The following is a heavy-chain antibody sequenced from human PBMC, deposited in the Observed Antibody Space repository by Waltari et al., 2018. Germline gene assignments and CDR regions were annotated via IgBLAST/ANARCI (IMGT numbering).Heavy chain of an antibody. J-gene: IGHJ6*03. Sequence: QVQLQESGPGLVKPSETLSLTCTVSGGSISSYYWSWIRQPPGKGLEWIGYIYYSGSTNYNPSLKSRVTISVDTSKNQFSLKLSSVTAADTAVYYCARGGYSYGPHYHYYYMDVWGKGTTVTVSS. CDR2: IYYSGST. D-gene: IGHD5-18*01. CDR3: ARGGYSYGPHYHYYYMDV. V-gene: IGHV4-59*01. CDR1: GGSISSYY.